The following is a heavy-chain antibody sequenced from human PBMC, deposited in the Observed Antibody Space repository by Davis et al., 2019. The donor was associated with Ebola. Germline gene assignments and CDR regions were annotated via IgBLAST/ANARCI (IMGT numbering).Heavy chain of an antibody. D-gene: IGHD3-10*01. CDR3: ARDGAGITMVQGVIITSRRFDP. V-gene: IGHV4-34*01. CDR1: GGSFSGYY. Sequence: MPSETLSLTCAVYGGSFSGYYWSWIRQTPGKGLEWLGEIHHSGSTNYNPSLKSRVTISVDTSKNQFSLKLSSVTAADTAVYYCARDGAGITMVQGVIITSRRFDPWGQGTLVTVSS. J-gene: IGHJ5*02. CDR2: IHHSGST.